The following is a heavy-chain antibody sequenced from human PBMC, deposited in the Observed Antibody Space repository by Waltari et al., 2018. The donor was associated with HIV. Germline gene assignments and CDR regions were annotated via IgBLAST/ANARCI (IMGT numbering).Heavy chain of an antibody. CDR1: GFNFSSFN. D-gene: IGHD3-22*01. CDR2: ITSSSSTI. V-gene: IGHV3-48*01. Sequence: EVQLVESGGGLIQPGGSLRLSCSASGFNFSSFNMNWVRQAPGKGLEWVSYITSSSSTIYYADSVKGRFTISRDNAKNSLFLQMNSLRAEDTALYYCARQKYFDNSGSRFDFWGQGTLVTVSS. CDR3: ARQKYFDNSGSRFDF. J-gene: IGHJ4*02.